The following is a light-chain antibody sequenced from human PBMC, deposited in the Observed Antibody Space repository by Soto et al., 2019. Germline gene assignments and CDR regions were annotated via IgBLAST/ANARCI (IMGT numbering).Light chain of an antibody. V-gene: IGKV3-15*01. CDR3: QQYNKWPLT. CDR2: GAS. Sequence: EIVMTQSPATLSVSPGESATLSCRASQSISSELAWYQQKPGQPPRLLIYGASTRATGVPARFTGSGSGSDFTLTISGLQSEDFAVYYCQQYNKWPLTFGGGTKVEIK. J-gene: IGKJ4*01. CDR1: QSISSE.